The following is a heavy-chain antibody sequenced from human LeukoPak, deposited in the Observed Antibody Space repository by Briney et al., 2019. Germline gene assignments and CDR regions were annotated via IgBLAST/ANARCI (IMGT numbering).Heavy chain of an antibody. V-gene: IGHV1-18*01. D-gene: IGHD3-22*01. CDR3: ARESGYYHASDY. J-gene: IGHJ4*02. Sequence: ASVKVSCKASGYTFTSYGISWVRQAPGQGLEWMGWISAYNGNTNYAQKFQGRVTMTRDTSISTAYMELSRLRSDDTAVYYCARESGYYHASDYWGQGTLVTVSS. CDR2: ISAYNGNT. CDR1: GYTFTSYG.